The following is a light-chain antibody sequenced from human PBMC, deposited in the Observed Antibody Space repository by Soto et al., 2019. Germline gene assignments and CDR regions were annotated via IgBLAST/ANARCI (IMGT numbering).Light chain of an antibody. J-gene: IGKJ1*01. V-gene: IGKV1-27*01. Sequence: DIQMTQSPSSLSASVGDRVTITCRASRDITDYLAWYRQKPGQVPKLLIYAASTLQSGVPSRFTASGSGTDFTLTITGLQPEDFATYYCQQYNSYWTFGQGTKVDIK. CDR2: AAS. CDR1: RDITDY. CDR3: QQYNSYWT.